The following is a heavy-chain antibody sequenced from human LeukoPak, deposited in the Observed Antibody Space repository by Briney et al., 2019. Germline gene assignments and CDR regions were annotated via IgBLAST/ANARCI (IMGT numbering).Heavy chain of an antibody. Sequence: GGSLRLSCAASGFTFNIYGMHWVRQAPGKGLEWVAFIWSDGSNKYYADSVKGRFTISRDNSKNTLYLQMNSLRTEDTAVYYCAKSLRAARGYFDYWGQGTLVTVSS. CDR2: IWSDGSNK. J-gene: IGHJ4*02. CDR1: GFTFNIYG. V-gene: IGHV3-30*02. CDR3: AKSLRAARGYFDY. D-gene: IGHD2-15*01.